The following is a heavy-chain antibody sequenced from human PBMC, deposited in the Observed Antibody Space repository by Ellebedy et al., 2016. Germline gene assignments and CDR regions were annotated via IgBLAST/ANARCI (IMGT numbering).Heavy chain of an antibody. Sequence: GGSLRLXXAASGFTFDDYAMHWVRQAPGKGLEWVSGISWNSGSIGYADSVKGRFTISRDNAKNSLYLQMNSLRAEDTAVYYCAPLYCSSTSCFDYWGQGTLVTVSS. CDR3: APLYCSSTSCFDY. CDR2: ISWNSGSI. J-gene: IGHJ4*02. CDR1: GFTFDDYA. V-gene: IGHV3-9*01. D-gene: IGHD2-2*01.